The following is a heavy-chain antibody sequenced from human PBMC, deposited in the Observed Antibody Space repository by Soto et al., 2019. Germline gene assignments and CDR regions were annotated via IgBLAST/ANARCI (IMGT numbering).Heavy chain of an antibody. CDR2: ISGGGVNT. V-gene: IGHV3-23*01. CDR1: GFIFSTYA. CDR3: VSAINHWSGGICYSLGAFDI. Sequence: EVQMLESGGGLVQPGGSLRLSCAASGFIFSTYAMSWVRQAPGKGLEWVSAISGGGVNTYYADSVKGRFTISRDNSRNTLYLQMNSLRAEDTAVYYCVSAINHWSGGICYSLGAFDIWGQGTVVTVSS. J-gene: IGHJ3*02. D-gene: IGHD2-15*01.